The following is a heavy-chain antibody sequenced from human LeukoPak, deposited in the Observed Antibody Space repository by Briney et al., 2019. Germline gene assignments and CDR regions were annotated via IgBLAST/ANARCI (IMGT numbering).Heavy chain of an antibody. CDR1: GFTFSSYA. D-gene: IGHD3-9*01. J-gene: IGHJ4*02. Sequence: GGSLRLSCAASGFTFSSYAMSWVRQAPGKGLEWVSAISGSGGSTYYADSVKGRFTISRDNSKNTLYLQMNSLRAEDTAVYYCAKDSATEESYYDILTGPAFDYWGQGTLVTVSS. CDR2: ISGSGGST. V-gene: IGHV3-23*01. CDR3: AKDSATEESYYDILTGPAFDY.